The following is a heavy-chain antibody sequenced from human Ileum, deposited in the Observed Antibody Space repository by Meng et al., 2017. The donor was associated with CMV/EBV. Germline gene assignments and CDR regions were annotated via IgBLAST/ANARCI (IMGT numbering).Heavy chain of an antibody. CDR2: INPSSGFT. Sequence: SCKAAGYSFTFYYIHWGRQVPGQGLAWMGMINPSSGFTAYAQQFQGRVSITRDTSTSSVYLELSSMRSEDTAMYYCARLGSTSGVDYWGQGTLVTVSS. CDR3: ARLGSTSGVDY. V-gene: IGHV1-46*01. CDR1: GYSFTFYY. D-gene: IGHD6-13*01. J-gene: IGHJ4*02.